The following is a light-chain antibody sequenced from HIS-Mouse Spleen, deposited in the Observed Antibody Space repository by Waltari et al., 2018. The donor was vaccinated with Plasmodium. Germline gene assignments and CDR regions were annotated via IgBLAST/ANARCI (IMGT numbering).Light chain of an antibody. V-gene: IGKV3-15*01. J-gene: IGKJ3*01. CDR3: QQYNNWSFT. CDR1: QSGSSN. Sequence: EIVMTQSPATLSVSPGERATLSCRASQSGSSNLAWYQQKPGQAPRLLIYGASTRATGIPARFSGSGSETEFTLTISSLQSEDFAVYYCQQYNNWSFTFGPGTKVDIK. CDR2: GAS.